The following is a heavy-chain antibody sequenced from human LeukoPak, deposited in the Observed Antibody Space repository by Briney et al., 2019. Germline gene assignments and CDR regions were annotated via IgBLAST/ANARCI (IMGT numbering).Heavy chain of an antibody. V-gene: IGHV3-30*03. J-gene: IGHJ4*02. CDR3: ARDPSLWGAVAGVYYFDY. CDR1: GFTFSSYG. Sequence: AGGSLRLSCAASGFTFSSYGMHWVRQAPGKGLEWVAVISYDGSNKYYADSVKGRFTISRDNSKNTLYLQMNSLRAEDTAVYYCARDPSLWGAVAGVYYFDYWGQGTLVTVSS. CDR2: ISYDGSNK. D-gene: IGHD6-19*01.